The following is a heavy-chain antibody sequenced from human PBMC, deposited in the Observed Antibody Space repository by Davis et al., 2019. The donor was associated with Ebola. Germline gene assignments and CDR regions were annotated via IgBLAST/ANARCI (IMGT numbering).Heavy chain of an antibody. CDR3: ARSLIYDCSGGSCYPWSFDY. J-gene: IGHJ4*02. Sequence: SLKISCAASGFTFDDYSMHWVRQAPGKGLEWVSGISRNSGSICYADSVKGRFIISRDNAKNSLYLQMNSLRAEDTAVYYCARSLIYDCSGGSCYPWSFDYWGRGTLVTVSS. CDR1: GFTFDDYS. D-gene: IGHD2-15*01. V-gene: IGHV3-9*01. CDR2: ISRNSGSI.